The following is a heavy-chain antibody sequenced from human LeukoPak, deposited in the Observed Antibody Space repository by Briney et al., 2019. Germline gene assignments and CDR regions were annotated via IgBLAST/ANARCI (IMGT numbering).Heavy chain of an antibody. CDR2: IYSGGST. D-gene: IGHD4-23*01. J-gene: IGHJ4*02. CDR3: AKLLSNSGRFLY. CDR1: GFTVSSNY. V-gene: IGHV3-53*05. Sequence: GGSLRLSCAASGFTVSSNYMSWVRQAPGKGLEWVSVIYSGGSTYYADSVKGRFTISRDNSKNTLYLQMNSLRAEDAAVYYCAKLLSNSGRFLYWGQGTLVTVSS.